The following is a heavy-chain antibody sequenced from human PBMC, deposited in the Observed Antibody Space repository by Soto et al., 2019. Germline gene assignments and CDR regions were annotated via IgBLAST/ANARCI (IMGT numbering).Heavy chain of an antibody. J-gene: IGHJ6*02. V-gene: IGHV3-23*01. CDR3: ARYITGVRYYGMDV. Sequence: PGGSLRLSCAASGFTFSSYAMKWVRQAPGKGLEWVSLIGESGTPTYYADSMKGRFTISRDNSGNTLFLEMYSLRAEDTAVYYCARYITGVRYYGMDVWGQGNTVTVSS. CDR1: GFTFSSYA. CDR2: IGESGTPT. D-gene: IGHD2-8*02.